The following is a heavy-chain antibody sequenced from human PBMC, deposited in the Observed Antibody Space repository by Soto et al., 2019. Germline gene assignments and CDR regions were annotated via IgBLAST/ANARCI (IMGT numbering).Heavy chain of an antibody. CDR2: ISGSGDST. Sequence: GGSLRLSCAASGFTFSSYAMSWVRQAPGKGLEWVSAISGSGDSTYYADSVKGRFTISRDSSKNTLYLQMNSLRAEDTAVYYCARRSSGWYFDYWGQGTLVTVSS. CDR3: ARRSSGWYFDY. D-gene: IGHD6-19*01. CDR1: GFTFSSYA. V-gene: IGHV3-23*01. J-gene: IGHJ4*02.